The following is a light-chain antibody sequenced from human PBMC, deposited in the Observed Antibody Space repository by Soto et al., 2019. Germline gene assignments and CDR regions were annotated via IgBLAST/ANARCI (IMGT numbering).Light chain of an antibody. V-gene: IGKV3-20*01. CDR1: QSLSSSQ. CDR2: DAS. CDR3: QQYGSSPRT. J-gene: IGKJ1*01. Sequence: DIVLTQSPGTLSLSQGERATLSCRASQSLSSSQLAWYQQKPGQAPRLLIHDASSRATGISDRFTGSGSGTDFTLTITTLEPEDFAVYYCQQYGSSPRTFGLGTKVDIK.